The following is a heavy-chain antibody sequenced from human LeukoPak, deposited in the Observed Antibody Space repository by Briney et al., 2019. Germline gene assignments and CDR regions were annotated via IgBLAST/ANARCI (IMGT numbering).Heavy chain of an antibody. J-gene: IGHJ4*02. CDR3: ARDRNGNYGRWGFDY. V-gene: IGHV3-33*05. CDR1: GFTFSSYG. D-gene: IGHD4-17*01. CDR2: ILSEGTKK. Sequence: GGSLRLSCAASGFTFSSYGMHWVRQAPGRGLEWVAVILSEGTKKFYADSVKGRFTISRDNSKNTLYLQMNSLRAEDTAVYYCARDRNGNYGRWGFDYWGQGTLVTVSS.